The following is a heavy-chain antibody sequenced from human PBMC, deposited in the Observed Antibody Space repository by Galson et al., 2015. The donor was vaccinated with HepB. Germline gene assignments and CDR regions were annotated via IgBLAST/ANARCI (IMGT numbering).Heavy chain of an antibody. CDR1: GFTFDESA. V-gene: IGHV3-43D*03. D-gene: IGHD3-22*01. CDR2: ISWDGGST. J-gene: IGHJ6*02. CDR3: AKDLSQYYYDSSGSDGMDV. Sequence: ALRHSCAASGFTFDESAMHCVRQAPGPGLEWVSLISWDGGSTYYADSVKGRFTISRDNSKNSLYLQMNSLRAEDTALYYCAKDLSQYYYDSSGSDGMDVWGQGTTVTVSS.